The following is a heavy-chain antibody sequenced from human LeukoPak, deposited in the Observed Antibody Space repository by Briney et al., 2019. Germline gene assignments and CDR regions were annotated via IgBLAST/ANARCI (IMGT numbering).Heavy chain of an antibody. CDR3: ARGPLVRLPSSFDP. J-gene: IGHJ5*02. CDR2: MNPNSGNT. D-gene: IGHD3-16*02. V-gene: IGHV1-8*01. Sequence: ASVKVSCKASGYTFTSYDINWVRQATGQGLERMGWMNPNSGNTGSAQRFQGRVTMTRDTSRSTAYMELRNLTSEDTAVYYCARGPLVRLPSSFDPWGQGTLVTVSS. CDR1: GYTFTSYD.